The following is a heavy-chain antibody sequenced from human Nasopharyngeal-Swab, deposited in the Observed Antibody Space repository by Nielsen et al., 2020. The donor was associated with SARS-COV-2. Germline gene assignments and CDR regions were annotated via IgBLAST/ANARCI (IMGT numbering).Heavy chain of an antibody. CDR1: GGSISSYY. J-gene: IGHJ6*03. CDR3: ARGFLEYLTYYYYYIDV. Sequence: SETLSLTCTVSGGSISSYYWSWIRQPPGKGLEWIGYIYYSGSTNYNPSLKSRVTISRDTSKDQFSLKLSSVSAADTAVYYCARGFLEYLTYYYYYIDVWGKGTTVTVSS. CDR2: IYYSGST. V-gene: IGHV4-59*12. D-gene: IGHD3-3*01.